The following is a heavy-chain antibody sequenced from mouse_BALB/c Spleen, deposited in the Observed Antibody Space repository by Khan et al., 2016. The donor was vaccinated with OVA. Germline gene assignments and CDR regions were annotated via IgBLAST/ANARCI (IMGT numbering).Heavy chain of an antibody. CDR2: INPSNGYT. D-gene: IGHD2-14*01. CDR3: VRDGAYHRNDGWFAY. V-gene: IGHV1-4*01. CDR1: GYTFTSYT. J-gene: IGHJ3*01. Sequence: QVQLQQSGAELARPGASMKMSCKASGYTFTSYTIHWIKLRPGQGLEWIGYINPSNGYTNYNQKFKDKATLTADKSSTTAYMELSSLTSDDSALYNCVRDGAYHRNDGWFAYWGQGTLVTVSA.